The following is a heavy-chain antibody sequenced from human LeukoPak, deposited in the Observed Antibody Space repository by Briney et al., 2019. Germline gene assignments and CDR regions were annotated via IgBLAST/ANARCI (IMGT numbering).Heavy chain of an antibody. Sequence: GGSLRLSCAASGFTFSSYAMHWVRQAPGKGLEWVAVISYDGSNKNYADSVKGRFTISRDNSKNTLYLQMNSLRAEDTAVYYCARIVAYGDYAPFDYWGQGTLVTVSS. D-gene: IGHD4-17*01. CDR1: GFTFSSYA. CDR3: ARIVAYGDYAPFDY. CDR2: ISYDGSNK. J-gene: IGHJ4*02. V-gene: IGHV3-30*04.